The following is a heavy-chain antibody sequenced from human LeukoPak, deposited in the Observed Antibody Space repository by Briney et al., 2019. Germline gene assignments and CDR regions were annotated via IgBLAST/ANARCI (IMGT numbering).Heavy chain of an antibody. D-gene: IGHD3-10*01. J-gene: IGHJ4*02. Sequence: ASVKVSFKASGGTFSSYAISWVRQAPGQGLEWMGWIIPIFGTANYAQKFQGRVTITTDESTSTAYMELSSLRSEDTAVYYCARDDGSGWNLDYWGQGTLVTVSS. CDR2: IIPIFGTA. CDR1: GGTFSSYA. V-gene: IGHV1-69*05. CDR3: ARDDGSGWNLDY.